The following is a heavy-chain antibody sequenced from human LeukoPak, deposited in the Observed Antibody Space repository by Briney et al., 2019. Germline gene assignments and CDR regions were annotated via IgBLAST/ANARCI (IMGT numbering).Heavy chain of an antibody. D-gene: IGHD6-13*01. CDR1: GGSFSGYY. V-gene: IGHV4-34*01. Sequence: SETLSLTCAVYGGSFSGYYWSWIRQPPGKGLEWIGEINHSGSTNYNPSLKSRVTISVDTSKNQFSLKLSSVTAADTAVYYCARVGSSSQRNYYYYYYMDVWGKGTTVTVSS. CDR3: ARVGSSSQRNYYYYYYMDV. CDR2: INHSGST. J-gene: IGHJ6*03.